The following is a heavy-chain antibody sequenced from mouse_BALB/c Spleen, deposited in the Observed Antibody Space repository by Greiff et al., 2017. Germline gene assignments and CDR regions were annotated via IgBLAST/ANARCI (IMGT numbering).Heavy chain of an antibody. V-gene: IGHV5-9-3*01. D-gene: IGHD2-13*01. CDR3: AREGGDCEGWYFDV. J-gene: IGHJ1*01. CDR2: ISSGGSYT. CDR1: GFTFSSYA. Sequence: EVQLVESGGGLVKPGGSLKLSCAASGFTFSSYAMSWVSQTPEKRLEWVATISSGGSYTYYPDSVKGRFTISRDNAKNTLYLQMSSLRSEDTAMYYCAREGGDCEGWYFDVWGAGTTVTVSS.